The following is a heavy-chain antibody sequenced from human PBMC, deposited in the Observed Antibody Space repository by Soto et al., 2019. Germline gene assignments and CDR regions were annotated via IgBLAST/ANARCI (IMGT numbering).Heavy chain of an antibody. CDR2: VYYRGRS. D-gene: IGHD4-4*01. CDR3: VRQRTTVITQAYFDS. V-gene: IGHV4-39*01. CDR1: GGSVTNSSYY. Sequence: SETLSLTCTFSGGSVTNSSYYWGWIRQSPGKGLEWIGSVYYRGRSYSKSSVKSRVTISVDTSKNQFSLNLNSVTASDTAVYFCVRQRTTVITQAYFDSWGRGALVTVSS. J-gene: IGHJ4*02.